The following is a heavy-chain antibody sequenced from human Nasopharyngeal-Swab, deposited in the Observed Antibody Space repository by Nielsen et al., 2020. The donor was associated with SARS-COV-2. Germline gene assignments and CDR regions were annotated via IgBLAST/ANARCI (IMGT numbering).Heavy chain of an antibody. D-gene: IGHD3-3*01. Sequence: GESLKISCAASGFTFSSYWMSWVRQAPGKGLEWVANIKQDGSEKYYVDSVKGRFTISRDNAKNSLYLQMNSLRAEDTAVYYCARDGLRFLEWSAHDYWGQGTLVTVSS. CDR1: GFTFSSYW. CDR2: IKQDGSEK. CDR3: ARDGLRFLEWSAHDY. V-gene: IGHV3-7*01. J-gene: IGHJ4*02.